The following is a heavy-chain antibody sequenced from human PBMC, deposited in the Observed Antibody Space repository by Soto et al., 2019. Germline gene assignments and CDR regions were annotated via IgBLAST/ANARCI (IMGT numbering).Heavy chain of an antibody. V-gene: IGHV4-59*08. D-gene: IGHD5-18*01. CDR2: IYYSGST. Sequence: QVQLQESGPGLVKPSETLSLTCTVSGGSISSYYWSWIRQPPGKGLEWIGYIYYSGSTNYNPYLKSRPTXTXDXXTNQFSLKLSSVTDADTAVYYCARLLWSYGTRFDPWGQGTLVTVSS. CDR3: ARLLWSYGTRFDP. J-gene: IGHJ5*02. CDR1: GGSISSYY.